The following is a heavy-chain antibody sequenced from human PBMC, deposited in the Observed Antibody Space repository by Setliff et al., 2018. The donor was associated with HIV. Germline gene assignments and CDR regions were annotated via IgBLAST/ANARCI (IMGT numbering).Heavy chain of an antibody. Sequence: PGGSLRLSCATSGFTFSNYEMSWVRPDPGKGPEWVSYITGSGDTIYYADSVKGRFTMSRDNAKESVYLQMNTLRVGDTAVYYCAREATPRHSSGWVYFDYWGQGMMVTVSS. CDR1: GFTFSNYE. D-gene: IGHD6-19*01. CDR3: AREATPRHSSGWVYFDY. CDR2: ITGSGDTI. V-gene: IGHV3-48*03. J-gene: IGHJ4*02.